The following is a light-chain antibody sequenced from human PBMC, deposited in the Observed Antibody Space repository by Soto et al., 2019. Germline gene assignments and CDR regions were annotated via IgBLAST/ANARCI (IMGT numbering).Light chain of an antibody. Sequence: ENVLTQSPGTLSLSPGERATLSCRASQSVTNSFFAWYQQKPGQAPRLLIYGVSSRATGIPDRFSGRGSGTDFTLTISRLEPEDFVVYFCQQYSTLPHTFGQGTKLEVK. CDR1: QSVTNSF. J-gene: IGKJ2*01. CDR3: QQYSTLPHT. V-gene: IGKV3-20*01. CDR2: GVS.